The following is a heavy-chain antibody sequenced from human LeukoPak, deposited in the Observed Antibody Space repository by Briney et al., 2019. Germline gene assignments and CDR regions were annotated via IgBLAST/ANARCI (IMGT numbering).Heavy chain of an antibody. D-gene: IGHD3-10*01. V-gene: IGHV3-38-3*01. J-gene: IGHJ6*04. CDR2: ISGGST. Sequence: GGSLRLSCAASGFTVSSNEMSWVRQAPGKGLEWVSSISGGSTYYADSVKGRFTISRDNSKNTLYLQMNSLRAEDTAVYYCASSSDIYGSGSYFNSLGDVWGKGTTVSISS. CDR1: GFTVSSNE. CDR3: ASSSDIYGSGSYFNSLGDV.